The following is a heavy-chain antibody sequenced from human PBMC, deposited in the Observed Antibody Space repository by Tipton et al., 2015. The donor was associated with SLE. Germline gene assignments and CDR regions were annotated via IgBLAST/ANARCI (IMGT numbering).Heavy chain of an antibody. CDR2: IYYSGNT. J-gene: IGHJ4*02. Sequence: TLSLTCTVSGGSISSSSYYWGWIRQPPGKGLEWIGSIYYSGNTYSNPSLKSRVTISVDTSKNQFSLRLSSVTAADTAVYFCARAGVGGRDQIEYWGQGTLVTVSS. V-gene: IGHV4-39*07. CDR3: ARAGVGGRDQIEY. D-gene: IGHD1-26*01. CDR1: GGSISSSSYY.